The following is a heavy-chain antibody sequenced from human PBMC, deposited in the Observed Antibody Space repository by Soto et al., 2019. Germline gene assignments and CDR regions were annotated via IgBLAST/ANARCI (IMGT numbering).Heavy chain of an antibody. J-gene: IGHJ6*02. CDR3: AKGLYDSSGYQTYGMDV. D-gene: IGHD3-22*01. Sequence: PGGSLRLSCAASGFTLSSYAMSWVRQAPGKGLEWVSAISGSGGSTYYADSVKGRFTISRDNSKNTLYLQMNSLRAEDTAVYYCAKGLYDSSGYQTYGMDVWGQGTTVTVSS. CDR1: GFTLSSYA. CDR2: ISGSGGST. V-gene: IGHV3-23*01.